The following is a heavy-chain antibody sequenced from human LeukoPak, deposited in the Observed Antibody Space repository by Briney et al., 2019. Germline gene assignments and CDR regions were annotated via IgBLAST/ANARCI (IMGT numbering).Heavy chain of an antibody. CDR1: GGTFSSYA. D-gene: IGHD2-2*01. CDR2: IIPILGIA. J-gene: IGHJ5*02. Sequence: ASVKVSCKASGGTFSSYAISWVRQAPGQGLEWMGRIIPILGIANYAQKFQGRVTITADKSTSTAYMELSSLRSEDTAVYYCARGYCSSTSCSHNWFDPWGQGTLVTVSP. V-gene: IGHV1-69*04. CDR3: ARGYCSSTSCSHNWFDP.